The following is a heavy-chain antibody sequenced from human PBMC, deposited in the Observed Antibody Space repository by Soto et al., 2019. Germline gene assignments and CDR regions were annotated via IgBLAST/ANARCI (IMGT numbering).Heavy chain of an antibody. CDR1: GVSISTDY. CDR2: FYYSENT. Sequence: SETLSLTCTVSGVSISTDYWSWIRQSPGKGLEWIGYFYYSENTHYNPSLKSRVTISVDTSKNQFSLILTSVTAADTAVYYCARLGGHCSSSSCFGFYVMDVWGQGTTVTVSS. J-gene: IGHJ6*02. D-gene: IGHD2-2*01. V-gene: IGHV4-59*08. CDR3: ARLGGHCSSSSCFGFYVMDV.